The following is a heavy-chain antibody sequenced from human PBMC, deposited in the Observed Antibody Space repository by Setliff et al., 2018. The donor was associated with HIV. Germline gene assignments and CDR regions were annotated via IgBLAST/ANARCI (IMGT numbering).Heavy chain of an antibody. V-gene: IGHV4-59*01. Sequence: PSETLSLTCCVSDDSIRSSHWNWVRLPPGKGLEWIGYIYTSGSTYYNPSLESRVTISVDTSKNQFSLKLSSVTAADTAVYYCARDDLDEKFDPWGQGTLVTVSS. J-gene: IGHJ5*02. CDR1: DDSIRSSH. CDR3: ARDDLDEKFDP. CDR2: IYTSGST.